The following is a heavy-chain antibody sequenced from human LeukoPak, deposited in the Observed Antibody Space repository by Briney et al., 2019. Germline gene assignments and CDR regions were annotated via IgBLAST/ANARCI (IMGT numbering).Heavy chain of an antibody. CDR1: GGSISSSNW. J-gene: IGHJ4*02. Sequence: SETLSLTCAVSGGSISSSNWWSWVRQSPGKGLEWIGEISQSGRSNYSPSLKSRVIISVDKPKNQLSLKLTSVTAADTAVYYCAAFYDSSGEPDYWGQGTLVTVSS. V-gene: IGHV4-4*02. CDR3: AAFYDSSGEPDY. D-gene: IGHD3-22*01. CDR2: ISQSGRS.